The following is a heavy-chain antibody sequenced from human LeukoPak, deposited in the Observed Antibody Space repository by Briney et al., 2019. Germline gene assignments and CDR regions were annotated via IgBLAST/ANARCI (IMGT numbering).Heavy chain of an antibody. V-gene: IGHV1-8*01. D-gene: IGHD6-19*01. CDR2: MNPKSGNT. CDR3: ARTYSRGWYGLRVTVKNAFDI. J-gene: IGHJ3*02. CDR1: RYTFTTYE. Sequence: ASVKACCKPARYTFTTYEINWGPQSTGQGLECMGWMNPKSGNTGYAQKFQGRVTMTRNTSISTAYMELSSLRSEDTAVYYCARTYSRGWYGLRVTVKNAFDIWGQGTMVTVSS.